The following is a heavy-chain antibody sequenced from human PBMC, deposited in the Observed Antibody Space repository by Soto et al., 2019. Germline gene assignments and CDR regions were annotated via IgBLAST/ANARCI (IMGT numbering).Heavy chain of an antibody. D-gene: IGHD1-20*01. CDR2: IGWDGVNI. Sequence: EVHLVASGGGLVQPGRFLRLSCAASGFRFDDDAIHWVRQAPGKGLDWVVAIGWDGVNIAYAASVKGRFTISRDNARNSLYLQMDSLRVEDTAFYFCARVMAAYNWNAPFVLWGQGTLVTVSS. V-gene: IGHV3-9*01. J-gene: IGHJ4*02. CDR1: GFRFDDDA. CDR3: ARVMAAYNWNAPFVL.